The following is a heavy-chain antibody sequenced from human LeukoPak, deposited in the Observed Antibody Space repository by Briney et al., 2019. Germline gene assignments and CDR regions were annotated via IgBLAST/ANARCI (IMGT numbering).Heavy chain of an antibody. CDR3: ASEYCSGGNGYFEY. CDR2: IFPGDSAT. Sequence: KLRKPLPIPCQGPVSRSAISSVGWVGNTPGKGLEWMGIIFPGDSATRNSPSFQAQVTISADTSTSTAYLQWSSLKASDTAIYYCASEYCSGGNGYFEYWGQGTLVTISS. J-gene: IGHJ4*02. D-gene: IGHD2-15*01. CDR1: VSRSAISS. V-gene: IGHV5-51*01.